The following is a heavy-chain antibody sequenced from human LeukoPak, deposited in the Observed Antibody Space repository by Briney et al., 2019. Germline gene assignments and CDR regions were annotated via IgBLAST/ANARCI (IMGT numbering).Heavy chain of an antibody. V-gene: IGHV1-58*01. J-gene: IGHJ4*02. CDR1: GFTFTSSA. CDR2: IVVCSGNT. CDR3: AASPDYYDSSGYSYYFDY. Sequence: ASVTVSCKASGFTFTSSAVQWVRQARGQRLEWIGWIVVCSGNTNYAQKFQERVTITRDMSTSTAYMELSSLRSEDTAVYYCAASPDYYDSSGYSYYFDYWGQETLVTVSS. D-gene: IGHD3-22*01.